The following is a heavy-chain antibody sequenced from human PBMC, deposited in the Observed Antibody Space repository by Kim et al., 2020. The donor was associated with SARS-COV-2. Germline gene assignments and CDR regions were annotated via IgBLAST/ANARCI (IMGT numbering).Heavy chain of an antibody. V-gene: IGHV4-39*01. CDR3: ARLFRSGYFDY. Sequence: SETLSLTCTVSGGSISSSSYYWGWIRQPPGKGLEWIGSIYYSGSTYYNPSLKSRVTISVDTSKNQFSLKLSSVTAADTAVYYCARLFRSGYFDYWGQGTL. D-gene: IGHD2-15*01. J-gene: IGHJ4*02. CDR2: IYYSGST. CDR1: GGSISSSSYY.